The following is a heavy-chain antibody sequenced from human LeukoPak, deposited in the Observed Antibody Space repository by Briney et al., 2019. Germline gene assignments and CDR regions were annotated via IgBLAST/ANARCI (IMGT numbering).Heavy chain of an antibody. Sequence: ASVKVSCKAFGYTFTGYYMHWVRQAPGQGLEWMGWINPNSGGTNYAQKFQGRVTMTRDTSISTAYMELSRLRSDDTAVYYCTSSGWYGGYYFDYWGQGTLVTVSS. D-gene: IGHD6-19*01. CDR1: GYTFTGYY. CDR2: INPNSGGT. J-gene: IGHJ4*02. CDR3: TSSGWYGGYYFDY. V-gene: IGHV1-2*02.